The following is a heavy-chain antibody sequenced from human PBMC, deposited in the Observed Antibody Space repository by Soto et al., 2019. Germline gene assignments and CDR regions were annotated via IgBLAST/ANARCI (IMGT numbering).Heavy chain of an antibody. CDR2: IIPFHGVT. J-gene: IGHJ4*02. V-gene: IGHV1-69*08. CDR3: TRDWEITVSTWSFGGF. CDR1: GGTFSPYT. Sequence: QVQLVQSGAEVKKPGSSVKVSCKASGGTFSPYTINWVRQAPGQGLEWMGRIIPFHGVTNYAQKFQARVTITADKSTSTACVELSGLRFEATAMYYCTRDWEITVSTWSFGGFWGRGTLVTVSS. D-gene: IGHD3-10*01.